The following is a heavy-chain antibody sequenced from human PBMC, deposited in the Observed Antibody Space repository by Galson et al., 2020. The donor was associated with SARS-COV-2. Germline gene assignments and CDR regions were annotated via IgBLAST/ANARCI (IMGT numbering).Heavy chain of an antibody. J-gene: IGHJ2*01. V-gene: IGHV4-30-2*04. Sequence: SRKSRVTISVDTSKNQFSLKLSSVTAADTDVYYCARGDSSGWSNWYFDLWGRGTLVTVSS. CDR3: ARGDSSGWSNWYFDL. D-gene: IGHD6-19*01.